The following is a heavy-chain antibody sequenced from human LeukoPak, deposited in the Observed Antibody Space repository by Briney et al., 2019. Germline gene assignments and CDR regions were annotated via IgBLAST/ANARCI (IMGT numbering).Heavy chain of an antibody. CDR2: INSNSGAT. CDR1: GYTLTDYY. D-gene: IGHD3-16*01. J-gene: IGHJ4*01. Sequence: ASVKVSCKASGYTLTDYYLHWVRQAPGQGLKWMGWINSNSGATHYAQSFQARVTMTRDTSIGSGYMELSGLESDDTAVYYCARGRRILGGPENAGDFFDFWGQGSLVTVSS. CDR3: ARGRRILGGPENAGDFFDF. V-gene: IGHV1-2*02.